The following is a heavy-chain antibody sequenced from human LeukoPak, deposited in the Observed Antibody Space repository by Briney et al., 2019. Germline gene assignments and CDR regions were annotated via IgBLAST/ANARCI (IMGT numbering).Heavy chain of an antibody. V-gene: IGHV3-7*01. CDR2: INQHGSEK. CDR1: GFTFSSYW. D-gene: IGHD3-3*01. CDR3: ARDRGGLNYDFWSGPLGYYYYMDV. J-gene: IGHJ6*03. Sequence: GGSLRLSCAASGFTFSSYWMSWVRQAPGKGLEWVANINQHGSEKYYVDSVRGRFTISRDNAKNSLYLQMNSLRAEDTAVYYCARDRGGLNYDFWSGPLGYYYYMDVWGKGTTVTVSS.